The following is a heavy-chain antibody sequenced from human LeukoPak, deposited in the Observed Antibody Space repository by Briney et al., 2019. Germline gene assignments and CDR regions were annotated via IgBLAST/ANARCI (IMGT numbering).Heavy chain of an antibody. CDR1: GGTFSSYA. D-gene: IGHD5-12*01. CDR3: ARRVLRRGYSGYGGLDY. Sequence: SVKVSCKASGGTFSSYAISWVRQAPGQGLEWMGGIIPIFGTANYAQKFQGRVTITADESTSTAYMELSSLRSEDTAVYYCARRVLRRGYSGYGGLDYWGQGTLVTVTS. V-gene: IGHV1-69*13. CDR2: IIPIFGTA. J-gene: IGHJ4*02.